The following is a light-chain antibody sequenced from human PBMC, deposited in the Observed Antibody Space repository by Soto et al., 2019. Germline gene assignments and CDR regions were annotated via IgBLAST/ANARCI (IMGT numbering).Light chain of an antibody. CDR2: AAS. CDR3: LQDINYPWT. V-gene: IGKV1-39*01. J-gene: IGKJ1*01. CDR1: QSISSY. Sequence: DIQMTQSPSSLSASVGDRVTITCRASQSISSYLNWYQQKPGKAPKLLIYAASSLQSGVPSRFSGSGSGTDFTLTISSLQPEDSATYYCLQDINYPWTLGQGTKVDIK.